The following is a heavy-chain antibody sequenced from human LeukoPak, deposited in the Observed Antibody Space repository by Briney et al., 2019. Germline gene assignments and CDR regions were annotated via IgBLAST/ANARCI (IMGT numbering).Heavy chain of an antibody. Sequence: GESLKISCKGSGYSFTTHWIGWVRPMPGKGLEWMGIIFPGDSDTAYSPSFQGHVTISADKSISTAFLQWSSLKASDTAMYYCATWGQLWLRGAFDIWGQGTMVTVSS. D-gene: IGHD5-18*01. CDR3: ATWGQLWLRGAFDI. V-gene: IGHV5-51*01. J-gene: IGHJ3*02. CDR2: IFPGDSDT. CDR1: GYSFTTHW.